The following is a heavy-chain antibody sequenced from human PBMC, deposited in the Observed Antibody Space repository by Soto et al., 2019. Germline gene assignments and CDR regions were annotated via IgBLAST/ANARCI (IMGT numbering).Heavy chain of an antibody. D-gene: IGHD2-15*01. Sequence: NPGGSLRLSCTASGFLFTDYYMSWIRQPPGKGLEWLAYIDGSSDYTNSADSVKGRFTISRDNAKRSLYLQMMSLTAEDTAIYYCVRGGGGGLFDPWGQGTMVTVSS. CDR1: GFLFTDYY. CDR2: IDGSSDYT. CDR3: VRGGGGGLFDP. J-gene: IGHJ5*02. V-gene: IGHV3-11*06.